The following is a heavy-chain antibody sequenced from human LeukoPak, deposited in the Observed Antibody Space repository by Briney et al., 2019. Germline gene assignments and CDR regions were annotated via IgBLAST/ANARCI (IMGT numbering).Heavy chain of an antibody. CDR2: INHSGST. D-gene: IGHD4-17*01. J-gene: IGHJ4*02. CDR1: GGSFSGYY. Sequence: PSETLSLTCAVYGGSFSGYYWSWIRQPPGKGLEWIGEINHSGSTNYNPSLKSRVTISVDTSKNQFSLKLSSVTAADTAVYYCARGRAYGPFLDYWGQGTLVTVSS. V-gene: IGHV4-34*01. CDR3: ARGRAYGPFLDY.